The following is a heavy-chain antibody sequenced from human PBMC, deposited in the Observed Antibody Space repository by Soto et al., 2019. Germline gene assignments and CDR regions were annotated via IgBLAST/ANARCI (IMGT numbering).Heavy chain of an antibody. J-gene: IGHJ4*02. CDR2: IIPIFNTP. V-gene: IGHV1-69*01. CDR1: GGSFSNSA. Sequence: QVQLVQSGAELKKPGSSVKVSCKSSGGSFSNSAVTWVRQAPGQGLEWMGGIIPIFNTPNYAQKFQGRVAFTADDSTATAYMELTSLTSEDTAVYYCASRTSNGYTRWGQGTLVTVSS. CDR3: ASRTSNGYTR. D-gene: IGHD6-19*01.